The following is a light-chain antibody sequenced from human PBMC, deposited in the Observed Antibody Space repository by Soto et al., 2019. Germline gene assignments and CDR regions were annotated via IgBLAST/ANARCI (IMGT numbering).Light chain of an antibody. CDR2: KAS. CDR1: QSISSW. Sequence: DIQMTQSPSTLSASVGDRVTITCRASQSISSWLAWYQQKPGKAPNLLIYKASSLEGGVPSRFSGSGSGTEFTHTITSLQPDDFATYYCQQYNSNPWTFGQGTKVEIK. CDR3: QQYNSNPWT. V-gene: IGKV1-5*03. J-gene: IGKJ1*01.